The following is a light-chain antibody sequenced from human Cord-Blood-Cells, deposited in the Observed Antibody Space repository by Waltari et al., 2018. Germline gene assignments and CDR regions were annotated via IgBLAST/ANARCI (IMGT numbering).Light chain of an antibody. CDR3: QQYYSTPYT. CDR1: PRVLYSSNNKNY. J-gene: IGKJ2*01. V-gene: IGKV4-1*01. CDR2: WAS. Sequence: DIVMTQSPDSLAVSLGERATINCKSSPRVLYSSNNKNYLAWYQQKPGQPPKLLMYWASTRESGVPDRFSGSGSGTDFTLTISSLQAEDVAVYYCQQYYSTPYTFGQGTKLEIK.